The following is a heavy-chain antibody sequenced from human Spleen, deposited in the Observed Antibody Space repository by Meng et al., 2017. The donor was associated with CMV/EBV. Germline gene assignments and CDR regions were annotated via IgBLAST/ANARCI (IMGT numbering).Heavy chain of an antibody. V-gene: IGHV3-15*01. CDR1: GFTFSNAW. D-gene: IGHD5-12*01. Sequence: GGSLRLSCAASGFTFSNAWMSWVRQVPGKGLEWVGRIKSKIDGGTTDYAAPVKGRFTISRDDSKNTLYLQMNSLRAEDTAVYYCARDFKSGFYYYGMDVWGQGTTVTVSS. CDR2: IKSKIDGGTT. CDR3: ARDFKSGFYYYGMDV. J-gene: IGHJ6*02.